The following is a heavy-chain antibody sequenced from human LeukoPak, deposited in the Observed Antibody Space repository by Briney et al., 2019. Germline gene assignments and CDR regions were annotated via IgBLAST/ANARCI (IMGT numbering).Heavy chain of an antibody. CDR2: IGTPGGAI. V-gene: IGHV3-23*01. CDR1: GFTFSSYA. Sequence: GGSLRLSCAASGFTFSSYAMSWVRQAPGKGLEWVSVIGTPGGAINYADSVKGRFTISRDHSKNTLYLQMNSLRAEDTAVYYCAKDIISSWYYYYGMDVWGQGTTVTVSS. D-gene: IGHD6-13*01. CDR3: AKDIISSWYYYYGMDV. J-gene: IGHJ6*02.